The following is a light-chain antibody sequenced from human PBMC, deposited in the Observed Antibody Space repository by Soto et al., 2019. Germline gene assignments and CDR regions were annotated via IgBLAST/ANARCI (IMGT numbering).Light chain of an antibody. CDR1: SSDVGDYNY. CDR3: SSYAGSSHVV. J-gene: IGLJ2*01. Sequence: QAVVTQPPSASGSPGQSVTISCTGTSSDVGDYNYVSWDQQHPGKAPKLMIYEVNKRPSGVPDRFSGAKSGNTASLTVSGLQAEDEADYYCSSYAGSSHVVFGGGTKLTVL. V-gene: IGLV2-8*01. CDR2: EVN.